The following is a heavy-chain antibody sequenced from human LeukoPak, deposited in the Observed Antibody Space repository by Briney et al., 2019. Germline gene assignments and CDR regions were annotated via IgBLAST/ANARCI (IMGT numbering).Heavy chain of an antibody. CDR2: ISGSGGST. D-gene: IGHD3-9*01. J-gene: IGHJ3*02. V-gene: IGHV3-23*01. CDR3: AKSDYDILTGPYAAFDI. CDR1: GFTFSSYA. Sequence: GGSLRLSCAASGFTFSSYAMSWVRQAPGKGLEWVSAISGSGGSTHYADSVKGRFTISRDNSKNTLYLQMNSLRAEDTAVYYCAKSDYDILTGPYAAFDIWGQGTMVTVSS.